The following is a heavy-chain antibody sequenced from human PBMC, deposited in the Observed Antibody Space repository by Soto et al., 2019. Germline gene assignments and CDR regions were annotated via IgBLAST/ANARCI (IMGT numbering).Heavy chain of an antibody. V-gene: IGHV3-7*01. CDR1: GFTFSTYW. J-gene: IGHJ6*02. CDR3: ARGRGYFDSSGFPYLYAMDV. Sequence: PGGSLRLSXAASGFTFSTYWMSWVRQAPGKGLEWVANIKEDGSEKYYVDSVEGRFTISRDNAKNSLYLQMTSLRAEDTALYYCARGRGYFDSSGFPYLYAMDVWGQGTTVTVSS. D-gene: IGHD3-22*01. CDR2: IKEDGSEK.